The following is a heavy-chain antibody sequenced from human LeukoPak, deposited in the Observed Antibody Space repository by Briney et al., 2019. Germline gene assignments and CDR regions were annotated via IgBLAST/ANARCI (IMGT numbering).Heavy chain of an antibody. Sequence: PSETLSLTCAVYGGSFSGYYWSWIRRPPGKGLEWIGEINHSGSTNYNPSLKSRVTISVDTSKNQFSLKLSSVTAADTAVYYCARGYSSSHAFYYYMDVWGKGTTVTVSS. J-gene: IGHJ6*03. CDR2: INHSGST. V-gene: IGHV4-34*01. D-gene: IGHD6-6*01. CDR1: GGSFSGYY. CDR3: ARGYSSSHAFYYYMDV.